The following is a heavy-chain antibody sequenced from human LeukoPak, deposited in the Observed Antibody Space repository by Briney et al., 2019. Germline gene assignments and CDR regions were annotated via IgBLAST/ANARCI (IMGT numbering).Heavy chain of an antibody. V-gene: IGHV1-18*01. CDR1: GYTFTSYG. CDR2: ISAYNGNT. D-gene: IGHD6-19*01. CDR3: ASGSDSGWYDWFYYYGMDV. Sequence: GASVKVSCKASGYTFTSYGISWVRQAPGQGLEWMGWISAYNGNTNYAQKLQGRVTMTRDTSTSTVYMELSSLRSEDTAVYYCASGSDSGWYDWFYYYGMDVWGQGTTVTASS. J-gene: IGHJ6*02.